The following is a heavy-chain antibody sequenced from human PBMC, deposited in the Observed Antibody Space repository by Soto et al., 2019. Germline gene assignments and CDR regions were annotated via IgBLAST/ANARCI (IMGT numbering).Heavy chain of an antibody. CDR1: GGSISSGGYY. D-gene: IGHD6-19*01. CDR3: ARDQDSGWHDAFDI. J-gene: IGHJ3*02. Sequence: QVHLQESGPGLVKPSQTLSLTCTVSGGSISSGGYYWSWIRQHPGKGLEWIGYIYYSGSTYYNPSLKCRVTISVDTSKNQFSLKLSSVTAADTAVYYCARDQDSGWHDAFDIWGQGTMVTVSS. CDR2: IYYSGST. V-gene: IGHV4-31*02.